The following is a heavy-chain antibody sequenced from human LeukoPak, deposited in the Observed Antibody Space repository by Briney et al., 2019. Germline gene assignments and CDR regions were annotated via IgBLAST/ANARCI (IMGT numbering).Heavy chain of an antibody. V-gene: IGHV4-4*09. J-gene: IGHJ4*02. CDR2: IYTSGST. Sequence: SETLSLTCTVSGGSISSYYWSWIRQPPGKGLEWIGYIYTSGSTNYNPSLKSRVTISVDTSKNQFSLKLSSVTAADTAVYYCARGGIYCSSTSCSGYYFDYWGQGTLVTVSS. D-gene: IGHD2-2*01. CDR3: ARGGIYCSSTSCSGYYFDY. CDR1: GGSISSYY.